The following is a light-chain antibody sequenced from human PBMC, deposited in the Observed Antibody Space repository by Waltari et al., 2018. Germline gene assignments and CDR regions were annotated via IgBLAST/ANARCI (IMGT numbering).Light chain of an antibody. CDR3: QQGNSYPRT. J-gene: IGKJ1*01. CDR2: YAY. V-gene: IGKV1-13*02. Sequence: IQMSQSPSSLSASVGDRVTITCRASQGISSYLNWYQQKPGKAPKLLIYYAYSWASGGPSRFIGSGSGTEFTLTISSLQPEDFATYYCQQGNSYPRTFGQGTKVEIK. CDR1: QGISSY.